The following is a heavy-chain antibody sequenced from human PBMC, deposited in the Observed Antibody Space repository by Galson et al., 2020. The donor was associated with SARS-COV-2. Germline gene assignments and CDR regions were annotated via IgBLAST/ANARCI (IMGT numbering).Heavy chain of an antibody. CDR1: GFTFSSYS. CDR2: ISSSSSYI. J-gene: IGHJ6*03. CDR3: AAFPDPPSLYYYYMDV. Sequence: ESLKISCAASGFTFSSYSMNWVRQAPGKGLEWVSSISSSSSYIYYADSVKGRFTISRDNAKNSLYLQMNSLRAEDTAVYYCAAFPDPPSLYYYYMDVWGKGTTVTVSS. V-gene: IGHV3-21*01.